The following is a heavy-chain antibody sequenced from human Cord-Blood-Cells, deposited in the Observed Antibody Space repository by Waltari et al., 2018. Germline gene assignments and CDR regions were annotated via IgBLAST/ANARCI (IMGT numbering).Heavy chain of an antibody. D-gene: IGHD5-12*01. Sequence: QLQLQESGPGLVKPSETLSLTCTVSGGSISSSSYYWGWIRQPPGKGLEWIGSIYYRGNTNCHPSLTMRVTISVDTSKNQFSLKLSSVTAADTAVYYCARLPWGDGYEGYWGQGTLVTVSS. V-gene: IGHV4-39*01. CDR3: ARLPWGDGYEGY. CDR1: GGSISSSSYY. CDR2: IYYRGNT. J-gene: IGHJ4*02.